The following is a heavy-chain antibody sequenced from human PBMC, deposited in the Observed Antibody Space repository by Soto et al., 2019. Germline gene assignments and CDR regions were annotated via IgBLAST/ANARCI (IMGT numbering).Heavy chain of an antibody. V-gene: IGHV4-34*01. J-gene: IGHJ4*02. CDR1: GGSFSGYY. D-gene: IGHD5-12*01. Sequence: PSETLCLTCAVYGGSFSGYYWSWIRQPPGKGLEWIGEINHSGSTNYNPSLKSRVTISVDTSKNQFSLKLSSVTAADTAVYYCARAKSGYDSHLVYWGQGTLVTVSS. CDR2: INHSGST. CDR3: ARAKSGYDSHLVY.